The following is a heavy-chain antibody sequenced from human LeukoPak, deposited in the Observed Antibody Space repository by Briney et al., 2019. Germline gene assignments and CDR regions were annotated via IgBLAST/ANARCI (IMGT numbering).Heavy chain of an antibody. Sequence: GASVKVSCKASGYTFTDYYMHWVRQAPGQWLEWMGWINPNSGGTNYAQKFQGRVTMTRDTSISTAYMELSRLRSDDTAVYYCARRASSRSTSYRHFDYWGQGTLVTVSS. CDR3: ARRASSRSTSYRHFDY. D-gene: IGHD2-2*01. V-gene: IGHV1-2*02. CDR2: INPNSGGT. J-gene: IGHJ4*02. CDR1: GYTFTDYY.